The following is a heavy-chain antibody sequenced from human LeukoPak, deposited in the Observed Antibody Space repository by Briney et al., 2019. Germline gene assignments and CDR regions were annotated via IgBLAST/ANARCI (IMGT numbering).Heavy chain of an antibody. Sequence: AASVKVSCKASGYTFTGYYMHWVRQAPGQGLEWMGWINPNSGGTNYAQKFQGRVTMTRDTSISSAYMELTRLRSDDTAVYYCARERNPTLNYYDSTGPFDYWGQGTLVTVSS. CDR3: ARERNPTLNYYDSTGPFDY. V-gene: IGHV1-2*02. CDR1: GYTFTGYY. D-gene: IGHD3-22*01. J-gene: IGHJ4*02. CDR2: INPNSGGT.